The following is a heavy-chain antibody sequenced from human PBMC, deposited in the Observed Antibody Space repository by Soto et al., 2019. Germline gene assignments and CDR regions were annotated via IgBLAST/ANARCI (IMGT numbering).Heavy chain of an antibody. D-gene: IGHD6-6*01. V-gene: IGHV3-23*01. CDR3: AQTYSSSSHYYYYMDV. J-gene: IGHJ6*03. CDR1: GFTFSSYA. CDR2: ISGSGGTT. Sequence: GGSLRLSCAASGFTFSSYAMSWVRQAPGKGLEWVSGISGSGGTTYYADSVKGRFTLSRDNSKNTLFLQMNSLRAEDTAVYYCAQTYSSSSHYYYYMDVWGKGTTVTVSS.